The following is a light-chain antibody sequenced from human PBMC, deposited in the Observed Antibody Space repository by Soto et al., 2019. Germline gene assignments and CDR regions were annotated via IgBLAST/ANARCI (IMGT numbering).Light chain of an antibody. J-gene: IGKJ4*01. V-gene: IGKV1-39*01. CDR3: QQSFATPLT. CDR1: QNIKKY. CDR2: TAS. Sequence: DIPMTQSPSSLSASVGDRVTITCRTSQNIKKYLNWYQQKPGKAPNLLIYTASSLQVGLPSRFSGSGSGTDFTLTISSLQPEDSATYYCQQSFATPLTFGGGTKVEIK.